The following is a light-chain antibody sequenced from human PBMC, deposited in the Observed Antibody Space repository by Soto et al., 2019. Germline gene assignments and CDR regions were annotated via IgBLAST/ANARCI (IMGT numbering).Light chain of an antibody. Sequence: EIVMTQSPATLSVSPGESATLSCRASQSISSELAWYQQKPGQPPRLLIYGASTRATGVPARFTGSGSGSDFTLTISGLQSEDSALYYCQQGHNWPLTFGQGTRLEI. CDR3: QQGHNWPLT. CDR2: GAS. V-gene: IGKV3-15*01. CDR1: QSISSE. J-gene: IGKJ2*01.